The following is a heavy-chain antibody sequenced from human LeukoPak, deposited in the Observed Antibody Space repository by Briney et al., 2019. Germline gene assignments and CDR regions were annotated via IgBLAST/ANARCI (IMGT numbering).Heavy chain of an antibody. J-gene: IGHJ3*02. V-gene: IGHV1-2*02. CDR2: INPNSGGT. Sequence: ASVKVSCKASGYTFTGYYMHWVRQAPGQGLEWMGWINPNSGGTNYAQKFQGRVTMTRDTSISTAYMELSRLRSDDTAVYYCARVSIGSPGTTVFSSTDAFDIWGQGTMVTVSS. CDR1: GYTFTGYY. D-gene: IGHD4-11*01. CDR3: ARVSIGSPGTTVFSSTDAFDI.